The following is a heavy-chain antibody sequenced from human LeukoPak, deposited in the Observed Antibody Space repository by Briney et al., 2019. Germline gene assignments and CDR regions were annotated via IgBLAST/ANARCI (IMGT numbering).Heavy chain of an antibody. CDR2: MKDDGNEI. CDR1: GFTFKNYH. Sequence: PGGSLRLSCTASGFTFKNYHMTWVRQAPGKGLEWVASMKDDGNEIQYVDSVKGRFTISRDNAKNSLYLQMNNLRAEDTAVYYCARNRATNDYWGQGTLVTVSS. J-gene: IGHJ4*02. D-gene: IGHD1-26*01. CDR3: ARNRATNDY. V-gene: IGHV3-7*01.